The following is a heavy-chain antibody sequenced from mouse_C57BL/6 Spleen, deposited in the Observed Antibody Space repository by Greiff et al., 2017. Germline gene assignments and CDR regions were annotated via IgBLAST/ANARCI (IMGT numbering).Heavy chain of an antibody. D-gene: IGHD2-5*01. CDR2: INPNNGGT. Sequence: VQLKQSGPELVKPGASVKMSCKASGYKFTDYNMHWVKQSHGKSLEWIGYINPNNGGTSYNQKFKGKATLTVNKSSSTAYMELRSLTSEDSAVYYCAHYSNNVRWDYAMYYWGQGTSVTVSS. J-gene: IGHJ4*01. V-gene: IGHV1-22*01. CDR3: AHYSNNVRWDYAMYY. CDR1: GYKFTDYN.